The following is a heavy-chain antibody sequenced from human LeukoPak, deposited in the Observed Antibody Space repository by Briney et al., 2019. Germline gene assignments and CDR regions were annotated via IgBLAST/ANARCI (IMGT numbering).Heavy chain of an antibody. D-gene: IGHD6-13*01. V-gene: IGHV3-30*03. CDR3: ARPYSISWELDS. CDR2: ISYDGSNK. CDR1: GFTFSSYG. Sequence: QPGGSLRLSCAASGFTFSSYGMHWVRQAPGKGLEWVAVISYDGSNKYYADSVKGRFTISRDNSKNTLYLQMNSLRAEDTAVYYCARPYSISWELDSWGQGTLVTVSS. J-gene: IGHJ5*01.